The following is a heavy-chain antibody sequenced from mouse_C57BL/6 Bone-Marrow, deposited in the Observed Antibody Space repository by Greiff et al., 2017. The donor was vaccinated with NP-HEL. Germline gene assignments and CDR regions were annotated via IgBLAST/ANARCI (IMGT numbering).Heavy chain of an antibody. CDR3: ARKGDYYGSSSFDY. CDR1: GYTFTSYW. D-gene: IGHD1-1*01. V-gene: IGHV1-55*01. J-gene: IGHJ2*01. Sequence: QVQLQQPGAELVKPGASVKMSCKASGYTFTSYWITWVKQRPGQGLEWIGDIYPGSGSTNYNEKFKSKATLTVDTSSSTAYMQLSSLTSEDSAVYYCARKGDYYGSSSFDYWGQGTTLTVSS. CDR2: IYPGSGST.